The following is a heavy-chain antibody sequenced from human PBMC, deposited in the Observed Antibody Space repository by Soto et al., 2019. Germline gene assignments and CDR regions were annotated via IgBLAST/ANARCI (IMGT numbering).Heavy chain of an antibody. J-gene: IGHJ5*02. D-gene: IGHD6-13*01. CDR3: ARASIHGSSWYFWFDP. CDR2: IIPIFGTT. V-gene: IGHV1-69*01. Sequence: QVQLVQSGAEVKKPGSSVKVSCKASGGTFSNYAINWVRQAPGQGLEWMGGIIPIFGTTNYAQKFRGRVTITADESTSTVYMEVNRLTSEDAAVYYCARASIHGSSWYFWFDPWGQGTLVTVSS. CDR1: GGTFSNYA.